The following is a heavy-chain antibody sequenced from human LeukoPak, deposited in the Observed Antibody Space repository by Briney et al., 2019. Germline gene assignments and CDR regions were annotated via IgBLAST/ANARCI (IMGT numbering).Heavy chain of an antibody. J-gene: IGHJ4*02. CDR2: IYHSGST. Sequence: PSQTLSRNCAVSGGSISSGGYSWSWLRQPPGKGLEWIGYIYHSGSTYYNPSLKSRVTISVDRSKNQFSLKLSSVTAADTAVYYCARVGGRSFDYWGQGTLVTVSS. CDR3: ARVGGRSFDY. V-gene: IGHV4-30-2*01. CDR1: GGSISSGGYS.